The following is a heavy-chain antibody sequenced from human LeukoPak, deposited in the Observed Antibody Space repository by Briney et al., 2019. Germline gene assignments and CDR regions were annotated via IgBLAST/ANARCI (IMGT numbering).Heavy chain of an antibody. CDR1: GGSFSGYY. J-gene: IGHJ4*02. V-gene: IGHV4-34*01. CDR3: ASAITMVRAFDY. CDR2: INHSGST. Sequence: SETLSLTCAVYGGSFSGYYWSWIRQPPGKGLEWIGEINHSGSTNYNPSHKSRVTISVDTSKNQFSLKLSSVTAADTAVYYCASAITMVRAFDYWGQGTLVTVSS. D-gene: IGHD3-10*01.